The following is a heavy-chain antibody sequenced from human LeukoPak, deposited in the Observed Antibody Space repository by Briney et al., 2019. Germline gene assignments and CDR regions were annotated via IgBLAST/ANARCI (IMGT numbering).Heavy chain of an antibody. CDR3: ARAEPLAARRPYYFDY. CDR1: GFTFSGYS. CDR2: ISSSSSYI. Sequence: GGSLRLSCAASGFTFSGYSMNWVRQAPGKGLEWVSSISSSSSYIYYADSVKGRFTISRDNAKNSLYLQMNSLRAEGTAVYYCARAEPLAARRPYYFDYWGQGTLVTVSS. J-gene: IGHJ4*02. D-gene: IGHD6-6*01. V-gene: IGHV3-21*01.